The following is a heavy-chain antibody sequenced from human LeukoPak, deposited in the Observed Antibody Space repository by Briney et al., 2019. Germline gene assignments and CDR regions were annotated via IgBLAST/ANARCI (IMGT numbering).Heavy chain of an antibody. CDR2: ISWNSGSI. Sequence: GGSLRLFCAASGFTFDDYAMHWVRHAPGKGLEWVSGISWNSGSIGYADSVKGRFTISRDNAKNSLYLQMNSLRAEDTALYYCAKDIGPARYYYGMDVWGQGTTVTVSS. CDR1: GFTFDDYA. J-gene: IGHJ6*02. CDR3: AKDIGPARYYYGMDV. V-gene: IGHV3-9*01.